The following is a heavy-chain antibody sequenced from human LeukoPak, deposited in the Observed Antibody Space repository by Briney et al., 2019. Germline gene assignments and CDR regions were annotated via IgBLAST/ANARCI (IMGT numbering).Heavy chain of an antibody. CDR2: IIPIFGTA. V-gene: IGHV1-69*06. CDR3: AGVEYSSSPPLS. CDR1: GGTFSSYA. Sequence: SVKVSCKASGGTFSSYAISWVRQAPGQGLEWMGRIIPIFGTANYAQKFQGRVTITADKSTSTAYMELSSLRSEDTAVYYCAGVEYSSSPPLSWGQGTLVTVSS. J-gene: IGHJ4*02. D-gene: IGHD6-6*01.